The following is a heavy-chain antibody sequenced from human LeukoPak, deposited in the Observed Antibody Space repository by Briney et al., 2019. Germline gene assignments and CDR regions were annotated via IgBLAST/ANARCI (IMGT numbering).Heavy chain of an antibody. J-gene: IGHJ4*02. V-gene: IGHV4-34*01. CDR3: ATNDCSSTSCPDDY. D-gene: IGHD2-2*01. Sequence: SETLFLTCAVYGGSFSGYYWGWIRHPQGKGLGWIGEINHSASTNYNPSVKRRVTISVDTSKNQFSLKLSSVTAADTAVYYCATNDCSSTSCPDDYWGQGTLVTVSS. CDR1: GGSFSGYY. CDR2: INHSAST.